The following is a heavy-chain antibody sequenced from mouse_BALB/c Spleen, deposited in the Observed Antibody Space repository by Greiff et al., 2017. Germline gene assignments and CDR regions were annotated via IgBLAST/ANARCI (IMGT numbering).Heavy chain of an antibody. V-gene: IGHV1-54*01. CDR3: ARWNGSSYWYFDV. D-gene: IGHD1-1*01. Sequence: VQLQQSGAELVRPGTSVKVSCKASGYAFTNYLIEWVKQRPGQGLEWIGVINPGSGGTNYNEKFKGKATLTADKSSSTAYMQLSSLTSDDSAVYFCARWNGSSYWYFDVWGAGTTVTVSS. J-gene: IGHJ1*01. CDR2: INPGSGGT. CDR1: GYAFTNYL.